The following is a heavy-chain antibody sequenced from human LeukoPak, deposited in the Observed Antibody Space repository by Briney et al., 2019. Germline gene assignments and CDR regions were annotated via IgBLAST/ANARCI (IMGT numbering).Heavy chain of an antibody. CDR3: ATIVVVPAATPNPGRYFDL. J-gene: IGHJ2*01. CDR2: INPNSGGT. D-gene: IGHD2-2*01. CDR1: GYTFTGYY. Sequence: ASVKVSCKASGYTFTGYYMHWVRQAPGQGLEWMGWINPNSGGTNHAQKFQGRVTMTRDTSISTAYMELSRLRSDDTAVYYRATIVVVPAATPNPGRYFDLWGRGTLVTVSS. V-gene: IGHV1-2*02.